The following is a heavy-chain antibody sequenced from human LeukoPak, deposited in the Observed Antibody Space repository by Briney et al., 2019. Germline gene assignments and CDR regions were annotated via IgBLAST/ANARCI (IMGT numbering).Heavy chain of an antibody. CDR1: GYTFPNFG. Sequence: GASVKVSCKASGYTFPNFGISWVRQAPGQGLEWMGWISPYSGDTNYAQGFQGRISMTTDTSTNTAYMELRSLKSDDTAVYYCARESLRPTWGQGTLVTVSS. V-gene: IGHV1-18*01. J-gene: IGHJ4*02. CDR3: ARESLRPT. CDR2: ISPYSGDT.